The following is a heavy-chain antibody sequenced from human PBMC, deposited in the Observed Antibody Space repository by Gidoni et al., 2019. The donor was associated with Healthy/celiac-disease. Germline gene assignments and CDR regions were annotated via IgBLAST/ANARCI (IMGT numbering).Heavy chain of an antibody. D-gene: IGHD3-9*01. CDR2: ISSSSSYT. CDR1: GFNFRYYY. CDR3: ARVSKGITISWGAFDI. Sequence: QVQLVESGGGLVKPGGSLRLSCAASGFNFRYYYMSWIRQAPGKGLEWVSYISSSSSYTNYADSVKGRFTISRDNAKNSLYLQMNSLRAEDTAVYYCARVSKGITISWGAFDIWGQGTMVTVSS. V-gene: IGHV3-11*05. J-gene: IGHJ3*02.